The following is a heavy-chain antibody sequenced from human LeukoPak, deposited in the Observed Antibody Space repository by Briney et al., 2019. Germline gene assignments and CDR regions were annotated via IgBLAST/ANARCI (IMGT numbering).Heavy chain of an antibody. D-gene: IGHD1-26*01. CDR3: ARRALVGIHPSWFDP. CDR2: IYYSGSI. V-gene: IGHV4-39*01. J-gene: IGHJ5*02. CDR1: GGSISSTFYY. Sequence: SETLSLTCTVSGGSISSTFYYWGWIRQPPGKGLAWIGSIYYSGSIYYHPSHQSRATISVETSKNQFFLKLSSVTAADTAVYYCARRALVGIHPSWFDPWGQGTLVTVSS.